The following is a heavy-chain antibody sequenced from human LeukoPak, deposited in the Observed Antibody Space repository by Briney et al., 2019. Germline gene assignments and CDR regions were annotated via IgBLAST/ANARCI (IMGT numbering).Heavy chain of an antibody. CDR1: GYTFTSYG. Sequence: ASVKVSCKASGYTFTSYGISWVRQAPGQGLEWMGWISAYNGDTKYAQKLQGRVTMTTDTFTSTAYLELRSLGSDDTAVYYCARDPSNTSGWYIFFDYWGQGTLVTVSS. V-gene: IGHV1-18*01. CDR2: ISAYNGDT. J-gene: IGHJ4*02. CDR3: ARDPSNTSGWYIFFDY. D-gene: IGHD6-19*01.